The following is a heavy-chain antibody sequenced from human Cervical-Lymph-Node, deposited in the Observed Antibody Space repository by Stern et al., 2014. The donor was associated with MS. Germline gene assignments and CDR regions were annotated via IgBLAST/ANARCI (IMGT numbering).Heavy chain of an antibody. CDR3: AKGGSGSYLD. CDR2: IEYDGRDK. D-gene: IGHD1-26*01. J-gene: IGHJ4*02. CDR1: GFVFRRYA. Sequence: VHLVESGGGVVQPGRSLRLARAASGFVFRRYALHWVRRAPGKGRECVALIEYDGRDKYDTDAVKGRFTVSKSNSTKTVDLEMMSLRLEDAAVYYCAKGGSGSYLDWGQGSLVTVSS. V-gene: IGHV3-30*04.